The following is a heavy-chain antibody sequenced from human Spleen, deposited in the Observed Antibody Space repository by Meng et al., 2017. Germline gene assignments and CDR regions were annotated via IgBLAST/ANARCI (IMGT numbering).Heavy chain of an antibody. CDR2: IYPGDSDT. D-gene: IGHD2-21*02. J-gene: IGHJ3*02. CDR1: GYSFTGYW. V-gene: IGHV5-51*01. Sequence: KVSCKGSGYSFTGYWIGWVRQMPGKGLEWMGSIYPGDSDTRYSPSFQGQVTISADKSISTAYLQWSSLKASDTAMYYCARSTTFCGGDCYQGGSGGIDAFDIWGQGTMVTVSS. CDR3: ARSTTFCGGDCYQGGSGGIDAFDI.